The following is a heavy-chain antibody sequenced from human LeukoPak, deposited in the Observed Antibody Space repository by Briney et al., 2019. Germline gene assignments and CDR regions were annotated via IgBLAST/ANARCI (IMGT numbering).Heavy chain of an antibody. V-gene: IGHV1-69*04. J-gene: IGHJ4*02. D-gene: IGHD2-21*02. CDR2: IIPILGIA. Sequence: ASVKVSCKASGGTFSSYAISWVRQAPGQGLEWMGRIIPILGIANYAQKFQGRVTITADKSTSTAYMELSSLRSEDTAVYYCASSCGGDCYSFDYWGQGTLVTVSS. CDR3: ASSCGGDCYSFDY. CDR1: GGTFSSYA.